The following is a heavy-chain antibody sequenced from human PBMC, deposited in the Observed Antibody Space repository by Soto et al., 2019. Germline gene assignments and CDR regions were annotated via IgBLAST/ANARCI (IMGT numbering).Heavy chain of an antibody. Sequence: SETLSLTCAVYGGSFSGYYWSWIRQPPGKGLEWIGEINHSGSTNYNPSLKSRVTISVDTSKNQFSLKLSSVTAADTAVYYWARGRVRRAPWASGWFDPWGQGTLVTVSS. CDR2: INHSGST. CDR3: ARGRVRRAPWASGWFDP. D-gene: IGHD1-26*01. CDR1: GGSFSGYY. J-gene: IGHJ5*02. V-gene: IGHV4-34*01.